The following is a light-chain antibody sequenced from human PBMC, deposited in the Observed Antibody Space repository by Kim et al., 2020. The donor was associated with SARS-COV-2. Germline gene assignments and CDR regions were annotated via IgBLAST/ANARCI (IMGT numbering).Light chain of an antibody. J-gene: IGLJ1*01. CDR3: QSYDSSLSGSGV. Sequence: FTISCNGSSSNIGAGYDVHWYQQLPGTAPKLLIYGNSNRPSGVPDRFSGSKSGTSASLAITGLQAEDEADYYCQSYDSSLSGSGVFGTGTKVTVL. CDR1: SSNIGAGYD. CDR2: GNS. V-gene: IGLV1-40*01.